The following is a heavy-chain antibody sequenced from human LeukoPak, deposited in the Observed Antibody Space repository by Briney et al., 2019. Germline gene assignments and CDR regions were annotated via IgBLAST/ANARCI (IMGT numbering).Heavy chain of an antibody. CDR2: ISDSGRYI. D-gene: IGHD2-21*01. V-gene: IGHV3-21*04. Sequence: PGGSLRLSCAASGFTFSSYSMNWVRQAPGKGLEWVASISDSGRYIFSADSMRGRFTISRDNSAKPLYLEIYSLRVDDTATYFCGGKFPGAAYCFDSWGQGTLVAVSS. CDR3: GGKFPGAAYCFDS. J-gene: IGHJ4*02. CDR1: GFTFSSYS.